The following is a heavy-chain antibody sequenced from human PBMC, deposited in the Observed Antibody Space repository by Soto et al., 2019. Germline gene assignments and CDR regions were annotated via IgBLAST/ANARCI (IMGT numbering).Heavy chain of an antibody. V-gene: IGHV4-4*02. CDR2: IYHSGTT. J-gene: IGHJ4*02. D-gene: IGHD6-13*01. Sequence: LSLTCAVSGGSISSTNWCTWVRQSPGRGLEWIGEIYHSGTTNYSPSLKSRVNIAVDMSTNHLSLTLISVTAADTAVYYCAFPATADFDYWGKGILVTVSS. CDR1: GGSISSTNW. CDR3: AFPATADFDY.